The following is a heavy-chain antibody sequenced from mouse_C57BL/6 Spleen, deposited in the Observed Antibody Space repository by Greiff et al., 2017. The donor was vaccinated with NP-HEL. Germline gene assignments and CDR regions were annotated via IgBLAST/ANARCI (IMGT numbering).Heavy chain of an antibody. CDR1: GYTFTSYW. CDR3: ARGIWGPVDY. V-gene: IGHV1-69*01. J-gene: IGHJ2*01. Sequence: QVQLQQPGAELVMPGASVKLSCKASGYTFTSYWMHWVKQRPGQGLEWIGEIDPSDSYTNYNQKFKGKSTLTVDKSSSTAYMQLSSLTSEDSAVYYCARGIWGPVDYWGQGTTLTVSS. CDR2: IDPSDSYT. D-gene: IGHD4-1*01.